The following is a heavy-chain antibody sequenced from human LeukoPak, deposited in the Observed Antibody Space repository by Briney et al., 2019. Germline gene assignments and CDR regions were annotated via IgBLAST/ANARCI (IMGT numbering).Heavy chain of an antibody. CDR1: GGTFSSYA. J-gene: IGHJ6*03. CDR2: IIPIFGTA. V-gene: IGHV1-69*13. Sequence: SVKVSCKASGGTFSSYAISWVRQAPGQGLEWMGGIIPIFGTANYAQKFQGRVTITADESTNTAYMELSSLRSEDTAVYCCARRPTTPYYDILTGYPKPYYYYMDVWGKGTTVTISS. D-gene: IGHD3-9*01. CDR3: ARRPTTPYYDILTGYPKPYYYYMDV.